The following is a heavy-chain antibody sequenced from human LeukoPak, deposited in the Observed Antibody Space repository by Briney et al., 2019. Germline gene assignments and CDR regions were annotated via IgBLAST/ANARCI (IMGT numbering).Heavy chain of an antibody. V-gene: IGHV3-11*01. Sequence: GGSLRLSCAASGLRFSDYYVSWIRQAPGKGLQWVSYISSGGDIMHYADSVKGRFTSSRDNAKNSGYLEMNSLGAEDTAVYYCTTNLIGAGEYFQQWGQGTLVTVSS. CDR1: GLRFSDYY. CDR3: TTNLIGAGEYFQQ. CDR2: ISSGGDIM. D-gene: IGHD2/OR15-2a*01. J-gene: IGHJ1*01.